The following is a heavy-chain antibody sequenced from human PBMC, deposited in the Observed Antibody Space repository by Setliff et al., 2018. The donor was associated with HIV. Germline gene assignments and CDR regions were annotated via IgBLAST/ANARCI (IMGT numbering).Heavy chain of an antibody. CDR2: VYHTGST. Sequence: PSETLSLTCAVSGGSISSSNWWSWVRQPPGEGLEWIGEVYHTGSTNLTPSLKSRVTISRDKAKNQISLRLTSLTAADTAIYFCTRLSNFGSGYYKDHAFDLWGQGTMVTVSS. V-gene: IGHV4-4*02. CDR3: TRLSNFGSGYYKDHAFDL. D-gene: IGHD3-3*01. J-gene: IGHJ3*01. CDR1: GGSISSSNW.